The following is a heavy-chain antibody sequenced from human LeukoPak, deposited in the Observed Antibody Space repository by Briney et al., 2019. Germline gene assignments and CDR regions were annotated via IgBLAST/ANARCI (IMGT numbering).Heavy chain of an antibody. J-gene: IGHJ6*02. D-gene: IGHD6-6*01. CDR1: GGTFISYA. V-gene: IGHV1-69*13. CDR2: IIPIFGTA. CDR3: ARGGSSSSGLYYYYGMDV. Sequence: SVKVSCKASGGTFISYAISWVRQAPGQGLEWMGGIIPIFGTANYAQKFQGRVTITADESTSTAYMELSSLRSEDTAVYYCARGGSSSSGLYYYYGMDVWGQGTTVTVSS.